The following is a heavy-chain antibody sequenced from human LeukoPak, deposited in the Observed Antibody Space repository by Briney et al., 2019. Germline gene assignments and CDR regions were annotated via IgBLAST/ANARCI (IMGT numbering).Heavy chain of an antibody. J-gene: IGHJ4*02. Sequence: GGSLRVSCAASGFTFTNYAMTWVRQAPGKGLEWVSSISGSDSKTYYADSVKGRFTISRDNAKNTVYLQMNSLRAKDTAIYYCAKDAANYPFFFDFWGQGTPVTVSS. D-gene: IGHD4/OR15-4a*01. CDR2: ISGSDSKT. CDR3: AKDAANYPFFFDF. V-gene: IGHV3-23*01. CDR1: GFTFTNYA.